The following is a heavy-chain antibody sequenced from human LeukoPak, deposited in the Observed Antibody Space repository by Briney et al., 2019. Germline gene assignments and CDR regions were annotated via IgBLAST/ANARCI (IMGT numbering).Heavy chain of an antibody. CDR3: ARVEATTTDY. V-gene: IGHV3-21*01. D-gene: IGHD5-12*01. Sequence: GGSLRLSCAASGFTFSSYSMNWVRQATGKGVEWVSSISSSSYIYYADSVKGRFTISRDNAKNSLYLQMNSLRAEDTAVYYCARVEATTTDYWGQGTLVTVSS. CDR2: ISSSSYI. CDR1: GFTFSSYS. J-gene: IGHJ4*02.